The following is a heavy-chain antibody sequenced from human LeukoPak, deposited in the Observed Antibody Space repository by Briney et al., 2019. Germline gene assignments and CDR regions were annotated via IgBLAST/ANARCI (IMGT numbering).Heavy chain of an antibody. CDR1: GFTFSSYS. CDR3: ARPQAPCSGYYYMDGAFDI. CDR2: ISSSSSTI. J-gene: IGHJ3*02. V-gene: IGHV3-48*01. D-gene: IGHD3-22*01. Sequence: PGGSLRLSCAASGFTFSSYSMNCVREAPGKGRGWGSYISSSSSTIYYADSVKGRFTISRDNAKNSLYLQMNSLRAEDTAVYYCARPQAPCSGYYYMDGAFDIWGQGTMVTVSS.